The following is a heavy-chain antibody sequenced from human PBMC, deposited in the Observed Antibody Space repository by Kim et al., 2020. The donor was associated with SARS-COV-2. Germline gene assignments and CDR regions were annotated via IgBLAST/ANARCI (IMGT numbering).Heavy chain of an antibody. CDR3: AGGYGGKEQGSNWFDP. J-gene: IGHJ5*02. Sequence: SLKSRVTISVDTSKNQFSLKLSSVTAADTAVYYCAGGYGGKEQGSNWFDPWGQGTLVTVSS. D-gene: IGHD2-15*01. V-gene: IGHV4-34*01.